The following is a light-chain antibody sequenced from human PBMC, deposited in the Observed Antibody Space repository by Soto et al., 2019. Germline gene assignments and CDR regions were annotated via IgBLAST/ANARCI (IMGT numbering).Light chain of an antibody. CDR3: TSFTTSSIWV. CDR1: SSDVGIYNY. J-gene: IGLJ3*02. V-gene: IGLV2-14*01. Sequence: QSALTQPASVSGSPGQSITISCTGTSSDVGIYNYVSWYQQHPGKAPKVIICEVSNRPSGVSNRFSGSKSGNTASLTISGLRAEDEDDYYCTSFTTSSIWVFGGGTKLTVL. CDR2: EVS.